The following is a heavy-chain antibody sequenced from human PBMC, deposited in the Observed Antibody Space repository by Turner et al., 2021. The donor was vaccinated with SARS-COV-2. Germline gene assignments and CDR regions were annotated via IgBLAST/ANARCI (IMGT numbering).Heavy chain of an antibody. CDR2: IYSGGST. J-gene: IGHJ4*02. V-gene: IGHV3-66*01. CDR1: GLTVSSNY. D-gene: IGHD3-10*01. Sequence: EVQLVESGGCLVQPGGSLRLSCAASGLTVSSNYMSWVRQAPGKGLEWVSVIYSGGSTYYADSVKGRFTISRDNSKNTLYLQMNSLRAEDTAVYYCAREVSGSSNTGVHFDSWGQGTPVTVSS. CDR3: AREVSGSSNTGVHFDS.